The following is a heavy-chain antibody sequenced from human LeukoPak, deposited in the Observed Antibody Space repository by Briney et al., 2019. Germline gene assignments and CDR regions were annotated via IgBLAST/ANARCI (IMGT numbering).Heavy chain of an antibody. D-gene: IGHD1-26*01. CDR2: IYYSGST. J-gene: IGHJ4*02. Sequence: PSETLSLTCAVYGGSFSGYYWSWIRQPPGKGLEWIGSIYYSGSTYYNPSLKSRVTISVDTSKNQFSLKLSSVTAADTAVYYCARQGWELLFLFDYWGQGTLVTVSS. CDR1: GGSFSGYY. CDR3: ARQGWELLFLFDY. V-gene: IGHV4-34*01.